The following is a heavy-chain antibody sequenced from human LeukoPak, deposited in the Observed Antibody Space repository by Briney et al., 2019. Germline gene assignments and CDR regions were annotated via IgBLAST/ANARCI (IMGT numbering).Heavy chain of an antibody. V-gene: IGHV3-33*01. CDR2: IWYDGSNK. Sequence: GGSLRLSCAASGFTFSSYGMHWVRQAPGKGLEWVAVIWYDGSNKYHADSVKGRFTISRDNSKNTLYLQMNSLRAEDTAVYYCARDHRRYCSSTSCPADYWGQGTLVTVSS. J-gene: IGHJ4*02. D-gene: IGHD2-2*01. CDR3: ARDHRRYCSSTSCPADY. CDR1: GFTFSSYG.